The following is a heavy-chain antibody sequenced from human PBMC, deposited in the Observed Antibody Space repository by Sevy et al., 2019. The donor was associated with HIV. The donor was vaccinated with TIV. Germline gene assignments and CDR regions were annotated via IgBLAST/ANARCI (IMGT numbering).Heavy chain of an antibody. CDR3: GRDRSSGWEFDY. Sequence: SQTLSLTCAISVDSVSSNSAAWNWIRQSPSRGLEWLGRTDYRSKWYNEYAGSVKRRITINHDTSKNQFSLQLNSVTPEDTAVYYCGRDRSSGWEFDYWGQGTLVTVSS. CDR1: VDSVSSNSAA. V-gene: IGHV6-1*01. CDR2: TDYRSKWYN. D-gene: IGHD6-19*01. J-gene: IGHJ4*02.